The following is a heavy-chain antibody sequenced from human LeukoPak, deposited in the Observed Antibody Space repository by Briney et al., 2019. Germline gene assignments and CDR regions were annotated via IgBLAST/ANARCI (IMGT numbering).Heavy chain of an antibody. D-gene: IGHD5-12*01. J-gene: IGHJ4*02. V-gene: IGHV3-23*01. CDR3: AKGSMGRCSGNSCYSVY. Sequence: GGSLRLSCAASGFTFTNYAMSWVRQAPGKGLEWVSSITGSGDSTYYADSVKGRFTISRDNSKNTLYLQMNSLRVEDTAVYYCAKGSMGRCSGNSCYSVYWGQGTLVTVSS. CDR2: ITGSGDST. CDR1: GFTFTNYA.